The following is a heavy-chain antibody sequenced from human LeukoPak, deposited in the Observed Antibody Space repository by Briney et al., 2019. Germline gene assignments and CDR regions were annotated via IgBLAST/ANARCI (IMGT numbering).Heavy chain of an antibody. J-gene: IGHJ4*02. CDR3: ARAWGYYGSGTYLYSY. V-gene: IGHV1-69*13. D-gene: IGHD3-10*01. CDR1: GDTFSTYA. CDR2: IIPIFGTA. Sequence: WASVTVSCKASGDTFSTYAITWVRQAPGQGLEWMGGIIPIFGTANYAQKVQGRVTITADESTTTAYMQLNSLRSDDTAVYYCARAWGYYGSGTYLYSYWGQGTLVTVSS.